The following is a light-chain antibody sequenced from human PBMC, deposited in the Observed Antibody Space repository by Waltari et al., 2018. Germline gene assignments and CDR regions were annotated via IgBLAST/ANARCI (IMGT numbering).Light chain of an antibody. Sequence: QSVLTQPPSVSGAPGQRVTISCTGSSSNIGAGYDVHWYQQPPGTAPKLLIYGNINRPSGVPDRFSGSKSGTSASLAITGLQAEDEADYYCQSYDSSLVFGGGTKLTVL. V-gene: IGLV1-40*01. J-gene: IGLJ2*01. CDR2: GNI. CDR1: SSNIGAGYD. CDR3: QSYDSSLV.